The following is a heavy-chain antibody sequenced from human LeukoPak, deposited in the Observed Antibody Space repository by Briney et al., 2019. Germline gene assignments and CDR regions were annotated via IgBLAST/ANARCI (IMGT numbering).Heavy chain of an antibody. V-gene: IGHV3-30*02. CDR1: GFTFGSYS. D-gene: IGHD6-6*01. CDR2: IRYDGSNK. J-gene: IGHJ4*02. CDR3: AKEGTIAARGFYFDY. Sequence: GGSLRLSCAASGFTFGSYSMTWVRQAPGKGLEWVAFIRYDGSNKYYADSVKGRFTISRDNSKNTLYLQMNSLRAEDTAVYYCAKEGTIAARGFYFDYWGQGTLVTVSS.